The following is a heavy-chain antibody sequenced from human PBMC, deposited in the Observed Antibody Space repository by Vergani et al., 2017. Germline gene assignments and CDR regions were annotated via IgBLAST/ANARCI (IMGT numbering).Heavy chain of an antibody. Sequence: EVQLVQSGAEVKKPGESLKISCKGSGYSFTSYWIGWVRQMPGKGLEWMGIIYPGDSDTRYSPSFQGQVTISADKSISTAYLQWSSLKASDTAMYYCARRGHYYDSSGYYQSDAFDIWGQGTMVTVSS. J-gene: IGHJ3*02. V-gene: IGHV5-51*03. D-gene: IGHD3-22*01. CDR1: GYSFTSYW. CDR3: ARRGHYYDSSGYYQSDAFDI. CDR2: IYPGDSDT.